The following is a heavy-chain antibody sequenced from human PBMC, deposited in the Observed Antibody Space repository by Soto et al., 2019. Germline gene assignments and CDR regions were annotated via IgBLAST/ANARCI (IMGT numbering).Heavy chain of an antibody. CDR3: AKGLGSPIGIYGMDV. CDR2: ISGLGSGT. J-gene: IGHJ6*02. Sequence: EVQLLESGGGLVQPGGSLRLSCAASGFIFSNFAMSWVRQAPGKGLEWVSAISGLGSGTYSADSVKGRFTISRDNSKNMVFLQMNSLRADDTAVYYCAKGLGSPIGIYGMDVWGQGTTVTVSS. V-gene: IGHV3-23*01. CDR1: GFIFSNFA. D-gene: IGHD1-26*01.